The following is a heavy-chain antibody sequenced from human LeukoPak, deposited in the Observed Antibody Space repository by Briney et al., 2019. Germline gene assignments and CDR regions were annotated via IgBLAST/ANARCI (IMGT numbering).Heavy chain of an antibody. CDR3: ARVEVGATGDYYYYGMDV. V-gene: IGHV6-1*01. J-gene: IGHJ6*02. CDR1: GDSVSSNSAA. D-gene: IGHD1-26*01. Sequence: SQTLSLTCAISGDSVSSNSAACNWIRQSPSRGLECLGSTYYRSKWYNDYAVSVKSRITINPDTSKNQFSLQLNSVTPEDTAVYYCARVEVGATGDYYYYGMDVWGQGTTVTVSS. CDR2: TYYRSKWYN.